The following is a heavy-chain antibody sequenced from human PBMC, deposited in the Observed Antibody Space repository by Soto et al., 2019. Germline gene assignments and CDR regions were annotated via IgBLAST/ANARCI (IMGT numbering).Heavy chain of an antibody. V-gene: IGHV3-48*02. D-gene: IGHD1-26*01. CDR3: ARELEWELRPFDY. Sequence: EVQLVESGGGLVQPGGSLRLSCAASGFTFSSYSMNWVRQAPGKGLEWVSYISSSSSTIYYADSVKGRFTISRDNAKNSLHLQMNSLRDEDTAVYYCARELEWELRPFDYWGQGTLVTVSS. CDR1: GFTFSSYS. J-gene: IGHJ4*02. CDR2: ISSSSSTI.